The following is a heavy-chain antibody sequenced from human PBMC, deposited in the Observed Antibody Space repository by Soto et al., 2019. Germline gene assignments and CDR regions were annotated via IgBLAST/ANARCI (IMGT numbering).Heavy chain of an antibody. CDR1: QFSFSSYW. CDR3: VREPWGFSGTWYDY. V-gene: IGHV3-74*01. CDR2: INHDGSKT. Sequence: WGSLRLSCAASQFSFSSYWMHWVRQVPGKGPAWVSRINHDGSKTEYADSVKCRFTISRDNTNNTLYLQMTSLRVEETAMYYCVREPWGFSGTWYDYWGKGTLVTVYS. D-gene: IGHD6-13*01. J-gene: IGHJ4*02.